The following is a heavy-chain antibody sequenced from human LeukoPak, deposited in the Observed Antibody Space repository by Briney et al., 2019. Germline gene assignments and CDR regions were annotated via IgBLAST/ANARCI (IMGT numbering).Heavy chain of an antibody. CDR1: GYTFTGYY. Sequence: ASVKVSCKASGYTFTGYYMHWVRQAPGQGLEWMGWINPNSGGTNYAQKFQGRVTMTRDTSISTAYMELSRLRSDDPAVYYCXRDRGIVVVPXAMTHNWFDPWGQGTLVTVSS. CDR3: XRDRGIVVVPXAMTHNWFDP. CDR2: INPNSGGT. J-gene: IGHJ5*02. D-gene: IGHD2-2*01. V-gene: IGHV1-2*02.